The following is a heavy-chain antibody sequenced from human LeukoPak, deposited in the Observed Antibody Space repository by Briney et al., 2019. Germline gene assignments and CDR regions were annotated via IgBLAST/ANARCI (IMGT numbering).Heavy chain of an antibody. CDR1: GYTFTSYG. J-gene: IGHJ6*03. D-gene: IGHD3-22*01. CDR2: ISAYNGNT. V-gene: IGHV1-18*01. Sequence: ASVKVSCKASGYTFTSYGISWVRQAPGQGLEWMGWISAYNGNTNYAQKLQGRVTMTRDTSISTAYMELSRLRSDDTAVYYCARPDYDSSGYYPYYYYYYMDVWGKGTTVTVSS. CDR3: ARPDYDSSGYYPYYYYYYMDV.